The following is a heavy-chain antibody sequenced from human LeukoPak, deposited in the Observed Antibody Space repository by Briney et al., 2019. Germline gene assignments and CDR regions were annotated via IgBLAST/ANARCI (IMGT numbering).Heavy chain of an antibody. Sequence: ASVKVSCKASGYTFTGYHMHWVRQAPGQGLEWMGWINPNSGGTNYAQKFQGRVTMTRDTSISTAYMELSRLRSDDTAVYYCARGSILIVAYIDYWGQGTLVTVSS. CDR1: GYTFTGYH. CDR3: ARGSILIVAYIDY. J-gene: IGHJ4*02. D-gene: IGHD5-12*01. V-gene: IGHV1-2*02. CDR2: INPNSGGT.